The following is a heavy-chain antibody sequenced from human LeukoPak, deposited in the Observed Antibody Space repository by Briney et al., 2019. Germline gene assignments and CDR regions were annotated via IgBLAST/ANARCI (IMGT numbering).Heavy chain of an antibody. J-gene: IGHJ4*02. Sequence: HPGGSLRLSCAASGFTFSSCAMSWVRQAPGKGLEWVSAISGSGGSTYYADSVKGRFTISRDNSKNTLYLQMNSLRAEDTAVYYCAKDGSYYDFWSGYYRPDDYFDYWGQGTLVTVSS. CDR2: ISGSGGST. CDR3: AKDGSYYDFWSGYYRPDDYFDY. V-gene: IGHV3-23*01. CDR1: GFTFSSCA. D-gene: IGHD3-3*01.